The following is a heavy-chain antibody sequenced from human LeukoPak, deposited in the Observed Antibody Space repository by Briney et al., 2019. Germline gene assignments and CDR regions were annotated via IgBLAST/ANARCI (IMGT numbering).Heavy chain of an antibody. V-gene: IGHV1-2*02. CDR2: IIPNSGDT. CDR3: ARGYVGVTPAFDY. Sequence: ASVKVSCKASGYTFTGYYMHWVRQAPGQGLEWMGWIIPNSGDTKYEQKFQGRVTMTRDTSISTVYMELSRLRSDDTAVYYCARGYVGVTPAFDYWGQGALVTVSS. D-gene: IGHD4-23*01. J-gene: IGHJ4*02. CDR1: GYTFTGYY.